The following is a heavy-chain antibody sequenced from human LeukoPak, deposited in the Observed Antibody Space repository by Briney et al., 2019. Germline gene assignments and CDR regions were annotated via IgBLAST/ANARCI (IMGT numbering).Heavy chain of an antibody. CDR1: GYTFTSYY. CDR3: ARNLRNPRPHAIIVVVPAAIKGNAFDI. CDR2: INPSGGST. Sequence: GASVKVSCKASGYTFTSYYMHWVRQAPGQGLEWMGIINPSGGSTSYAQKLQGRVTMTTDTSTSTAYMELRSLRSDDTAVYYCARNLRNPRPHAIIVVVPAAIKGNAFDIWGQGTMVTVSS. J-gene: IGHJ3*02. V-gene: IGHV1-46*01. D-gene: IGHD2-2*01.